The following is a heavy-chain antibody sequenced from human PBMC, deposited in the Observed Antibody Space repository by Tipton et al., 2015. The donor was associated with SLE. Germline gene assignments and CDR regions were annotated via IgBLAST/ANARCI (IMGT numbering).Heavy chain of an antibody. CDR1: GFTFSSFGM. CDR2: VYYTGNT. V-gene: IGHV4-39*07. CDR3: ARDEYRYDATGYHLLGHFDF. Sequence: LRLSCAASGFTFSSFGMNWVRQAPGKGLEWVGTVYYTGNTFYNPSLKSRVTILVDTSKNQFSLKLSSVTAADTAVYYCARDEYRYDATGYHLLGHFDFWGQGTLVTVSS. J-gene: IGHJ4*02. D-gene: IGHD3-22*01.